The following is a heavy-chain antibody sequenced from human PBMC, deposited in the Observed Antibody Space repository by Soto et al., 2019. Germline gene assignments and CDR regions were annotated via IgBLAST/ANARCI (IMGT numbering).Heavy chain of an antibody. J-gene: IGHJ6*02. V-gene: IGHV4-4*02. CDR2: IYHSGST. D-gene: IGHD6-19*01. CDR3: ARDHVAAYYYYGMDV. Sequence: QVQLQESGPGLVKPSGTLSLTCAVSGGSISSSNWWSWVRQPPGKGLEWIGEIYHSGSTNYNPSLKSRVTISVDKSHNQFALKLSSVTAADTAVYYCARDHVAAYYYYGMDVWGQGTTVTVSS. CDR1: GGSISSSNW.